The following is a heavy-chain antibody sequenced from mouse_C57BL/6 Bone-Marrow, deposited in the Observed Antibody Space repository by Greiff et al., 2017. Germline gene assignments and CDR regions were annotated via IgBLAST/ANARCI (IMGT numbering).Heavy chain of an antibody. D-gene: IGHD2-3*01. CDR2: IHPNSGST. V-gene: IGHV1-64*01. CDR1: GYTFTSYW. Sequence: VQLQQPGAELVKPGASVKLSCKASGYTFTSYWMHWVKQRPGQGLEWIGMIHPNSGSTNYNEKFKSKATLTVDKSSSTAYMQLSSLTSEDSAVYYCARLGGYYVYYYAMGYWGQGTSVTVSS. CDR3: ARLGGYYVYYYAMGY. J-gene: IGHJ4*01.